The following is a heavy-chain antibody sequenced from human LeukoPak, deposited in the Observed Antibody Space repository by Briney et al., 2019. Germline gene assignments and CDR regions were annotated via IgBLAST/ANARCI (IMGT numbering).Heavy chain of an antibody. CDR1: GGSISSSGYY. CDR3: ARVRGHYYYDSSGYLDY. CDR2: IYYSGST. J-gene: IGHJ4*02. Sequence: TSETLSLTCTVSGGSISSSGYYWGWIRQPPGKGLEWIGSIYYSGSTYYNPSLKSRVTISVDTSKNQFSLKLSSVTAADTAVYYCARVRGHYYYDSSGYLDYWGQGTLVTVSS. V-gene: IGHV4-39*07. D-gene: IGHD3-22*01.